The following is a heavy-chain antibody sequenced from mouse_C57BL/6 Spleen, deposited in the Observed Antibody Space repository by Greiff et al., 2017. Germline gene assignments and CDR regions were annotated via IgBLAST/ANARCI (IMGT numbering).Heavy chain of an antibody. CDR2: IDPSDSET. Sequence: VQLQQPGAELVRPGSSVKLSCKASGYTFTSYWMPWVKQRPIQGLEWIGNIDPSDSETHYNQKFKDKATLTVDKSSSTTCMQLSSLPSDDSAVYCGARAGLRIYAMDYWGQGTSVTVSS. J-gene: IGHJ4*01. CDR3: ARAGLRIYAMDY. V-gene: IGHV1-52*01. CDR1: GYTFTSYW. D-gene: IGHD2-4*01.